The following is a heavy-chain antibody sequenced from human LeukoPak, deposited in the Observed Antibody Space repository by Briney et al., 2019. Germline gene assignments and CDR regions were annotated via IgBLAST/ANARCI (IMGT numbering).Heavy chain of an antibody. Sequence: PGGSPRLSCGASGFTFNDYYMTWIRQAPGKGLEWVSYISTHGSIIYYADSVKGRFTISRDNAKNSLYLQMNTLRAEDTAVYYCARVGLNDYGSGTYADYWGQGTLVTVSS. CDR2: ISTHGSII. V-gene: IGHV3-11*04. D-gene: IGHD3-10*01. CDR3: ARVGLNDYGSGTYADY. CDR1: GFTFNDYY. J-gene: IGHJ4*02.